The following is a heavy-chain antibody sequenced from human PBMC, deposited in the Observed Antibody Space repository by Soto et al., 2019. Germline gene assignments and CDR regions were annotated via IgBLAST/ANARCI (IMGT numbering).Heavy chain of an antibody. CDR1: GGSISSYY. CDR3: ARGGDYDFWSGSYDY. D-gene: IGHD3-3*01. J-gene: IGHJ4*02. CDR2: IYYSGST. Sequence: TSETLSLTCTVSGGSISSYYWSWIRQPPGKGLEWIGYIYYSGSTNYNPSLKSRVTISVDTSKNQFSLKLSSVTAADTAVYYCARGGDYDFWSGSYDYWGQGTLVTVSS. V-gene: IGHV4-59*01.